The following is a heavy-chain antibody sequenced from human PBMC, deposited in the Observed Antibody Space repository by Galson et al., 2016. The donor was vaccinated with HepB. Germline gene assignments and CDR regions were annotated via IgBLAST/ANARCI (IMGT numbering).Heavy chain of an antibody. V-gene: IGHV4-39*01. CDR3: ARLKSGSLGYCSGGNCYRPRQCDY. CDR1: GGSISSSSYY. CDR2: IYYSGST. J-gene: IGHJ4*02. Sequence: SETLSLTCTVSGGSISSSSYYWGWIRQPPGKGLEWLGSIYYSGSTYYNPSLKSRVTISVDTSKNQFSLKLSSVTAADTAVYFCARLKSGSLGYCSGGNCYRPRQCDYWGQGTLVTVSS. D-gene: IGHD2-15*01.